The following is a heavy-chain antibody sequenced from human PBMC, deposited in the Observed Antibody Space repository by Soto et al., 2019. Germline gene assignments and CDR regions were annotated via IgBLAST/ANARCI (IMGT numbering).Heavy chain of an antibody. CDR3: AREPVGPDYAMDV. J-gene: IGHJ6*02. Sequence: ESGGGVVQPGTSLRLSCAASGFDFSSYGMHWVRQTPGKGVEWVAVLGFDGGGRYYADSVKGRFTISRDNSKKMLYLQMDSLRAGDTALYYCAREPVGPDYAMDVWGQGTTVTVSS. CDR2: LGFDGGGR. D-gene: IGHD1-26*01. V-gene: IGHV3-33*01. CDR1: GFDFSSYG.